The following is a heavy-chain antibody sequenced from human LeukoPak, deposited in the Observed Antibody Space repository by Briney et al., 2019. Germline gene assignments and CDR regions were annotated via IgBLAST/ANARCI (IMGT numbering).Heavy chain of an antibody. CDR1: GFIFDDFT. Sequence: GGSLRLSCAASGFIFDDFTMHWVRQPPGGGFEWSPLITWDGYTTKYADSVKGRFTISRDNSKNSLYLQMNSLRREDTAFYYCVKERATVINPLAFDNWGQGTLVPVSS. V-gene: IGHV3-43*01. CDR2: ITWDGYTT. CDR3: VKERATVINPLAFDN. D-gene: IGHD2/OR15-2a*01. J-gene: IGHJ4*02.